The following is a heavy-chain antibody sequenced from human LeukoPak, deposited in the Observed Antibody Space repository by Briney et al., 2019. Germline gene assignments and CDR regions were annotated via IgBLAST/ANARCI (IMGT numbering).Heavy chain of an antibody. Sequence: GGSLRLSCAASGFTYSSYGLHWVRQAPGKGLEWVAVISYDGSNKYYADSVKGRFTISRDNSKNTLYLQMNSLRAEDTAVYYCAKRVYCSSTRCHDYWGQGTLVTVSS. J-gene: IGHJ4*02. D-gene: IGHD2-2*01. CDR2: ISYDGSNK. CDR1: GFTYSSYG. CDR3: AKRVYCSSTRCHDY. V-gene: IGHV3-30*18.